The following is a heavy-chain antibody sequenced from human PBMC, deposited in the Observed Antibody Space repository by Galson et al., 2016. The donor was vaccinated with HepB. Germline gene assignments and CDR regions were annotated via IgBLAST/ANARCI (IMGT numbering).Heavy chain of an antibody. CDR3: ARHREGVAGGHYFDN. Sequence: SETLSLTCTVSGGSISRSTYYWGWIRQPPGKGLEWIGSFYYSGNTYYNPSLKSRFTISVDTSKNQFSLKLTSVTAADTAVYYCARHREGVAGGHYFDNWGQGTLVTVSS. CDR2: FYYSGNT. V-gene: IGHV4-39*01. D-gene: IGHD6-13*01. J-gene: IGHJ4*02. CDR1: GGSISRSTYY.